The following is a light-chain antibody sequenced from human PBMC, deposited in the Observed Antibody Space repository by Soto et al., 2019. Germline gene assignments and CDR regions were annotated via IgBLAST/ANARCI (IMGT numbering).Light chain of an antibody. CDR2: LGS. Sequence: DIVMTQSPLSLPVTPGEPASISCRSSQNLLNSDGYNYLDWYLQKPGQSPQLLIYLGSNRASGVPDRFSGSGSGTDFTLIISRVEAEDVGVYYCMESLQAPVTFGQGTRLQIQ. CDR1: QNLLNSDGYNY. V-gene: IGKV2-28*01. CDR3: MESLQAPVT. J-gene: IGKJ5*01.